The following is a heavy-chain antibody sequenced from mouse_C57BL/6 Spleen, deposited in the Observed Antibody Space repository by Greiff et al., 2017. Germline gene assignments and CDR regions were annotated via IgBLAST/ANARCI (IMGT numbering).Heavy chain of an antibody. CDR3: AREGSLFDY. J-gene: IGHJ2*01. V-gene: IGHV1-82*01. CDR1: GYAFSSSW. Sequence: QVQLKQSGPELVKPGASVKISCKASGYAFSSSWMNWVKQRPGKGLEWIGRLYPGDGDTNYNGKFKGKATLTADKSSSTAYVQLSSLTSEDSAVYFCAREGSLFDYWGQGTTLTVSS. CDR2: LYPGDGDT.